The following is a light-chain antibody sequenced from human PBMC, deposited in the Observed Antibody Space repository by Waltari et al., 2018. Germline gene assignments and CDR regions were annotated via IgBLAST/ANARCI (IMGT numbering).Light chain of an antibody. CDR3: QQYGSSVST. CDR1: QSVSSSY. CDR2: GAS. J-gene: IGKJ2*01. V-gene: IGKV3-20*01. Sequence: EIVLTQSPGTLSLSPGERATLSCRASQSVSSSYLAWYQQKPGQAPRLLIYGASSRATGIPDRFSGSGSGTDFTLTISRLEPEDFAVYFCQQYGSSVSTFGQGTKLEIK.